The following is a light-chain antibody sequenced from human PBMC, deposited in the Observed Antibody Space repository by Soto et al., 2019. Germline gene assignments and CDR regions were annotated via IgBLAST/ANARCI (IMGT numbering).Light chain of an antibody. Sequence: EIVRTQSPATLSVPPGERATLSCGASQSVSGNLAWYQQKPGQAPRLLIYGASTRATGIPARFSGSGSGTDFTLTISRLEPEDFAVYYCQQYTAWPLTFGQGTKVDIK. CDR3: QQYTAWPLT. J-gene: IGKJ1*01. CDR1: QSVSGN. CDR2: GAS. V-gene: IGKV3-15*01.